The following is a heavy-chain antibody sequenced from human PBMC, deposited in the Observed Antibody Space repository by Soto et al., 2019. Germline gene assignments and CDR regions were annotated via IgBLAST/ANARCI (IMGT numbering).Heavy chain of an antibody. CDR3: ASHYDLWTGYLSPVDY. V-gene: IGHV1-69*02. CDR1: GGTFSSYT. CDR2: IIPILGIA. Sequence: GASVKVSCKASGGTFSSYTISWVRQAPGQGLEWMGRIIPILGIANYAQKFQGRVTITADKSTSTAYMELSSLRSEDTAVYFCASHYDLWTGYLSPVDYWGRGTLVTVSS. J-gene: IGHJ4*02. D-gene: IGHD3-3*01.